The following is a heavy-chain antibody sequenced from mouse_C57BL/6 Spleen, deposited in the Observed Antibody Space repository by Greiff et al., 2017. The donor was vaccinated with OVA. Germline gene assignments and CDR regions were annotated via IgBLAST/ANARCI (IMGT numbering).Heavy chain of an antibody. CDR3: ARQLGPFAY. V-gene: IGHV5-6*01. Sequence: EVKLMESGGDLVKPGGSLKLSCAASGFTFSSYGMSWVRQTPDKRLEWVATISSGGSYTYYPDSVKGRFTISRDNAKNTLYLQMSSLKSEDTAMYYCARQLGPFAYWGQGTLVTVSA. CDR1: GFTFSSYG. J-gene: IGHJ3*01. CDR2: ISSGGSYT. D-gene: IGHD4-1*01.